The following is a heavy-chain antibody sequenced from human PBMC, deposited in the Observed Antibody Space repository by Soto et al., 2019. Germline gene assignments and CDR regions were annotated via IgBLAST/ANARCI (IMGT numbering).Heavy chain of an antibody. CDR2: IYYSGST. D-gene: IGHD4-17*01. CDR3: ARTTGGYGDYVWDKTSFDY. CDR1: GGSISSGGYY. V-gene: IGHV4-31*03. J-gene: IGHJ4*02. Sequence: SETLSLTCTVSGGSISSGGYYWSWIRQHPGKGLEWIGYIYYSGSTYYNPSLKSRVTISVDTSKNQFSLKLSSVTAADTAVYYCARTTGGYGDYVWDKTSFDYWGQGTLVTVSS.